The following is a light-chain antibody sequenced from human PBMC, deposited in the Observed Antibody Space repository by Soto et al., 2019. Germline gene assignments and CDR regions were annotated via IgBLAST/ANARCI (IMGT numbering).Light chain of an antibody. CDR1: QSISSY. CDR2: AAS. Sequence: DIPMTQSPSSLSASVGDRVTITCRASQSISSYLNWYQQKPGKAPKLLIYAASSLQSGVPSRFSGSGPGTDFTLTISSLQPEDFATYYCQQSYSTPRTFGQGTKLEIK. CDR3: QQSYSTPRT. J-gene: IGKJ2*01. V-gene: IGKV1-39*01.